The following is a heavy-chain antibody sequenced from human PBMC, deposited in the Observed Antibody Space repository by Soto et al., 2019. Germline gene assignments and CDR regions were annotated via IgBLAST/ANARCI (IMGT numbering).Heavy chain of an antibody. V-gene: IGHV4-4*07. CDR2: IYTSGST. CDR1: GGSISSYY. D-gene: IGHD3-9*01. J-gene: IGHJ6*02. CDR3: AREGPGLRYFDWLPRSNYYYGMDV. Sequence: NPSETLSLTCTVSGGSISSYYWSWIRQPAGKGLEWIGRIYTSGSTNYNPSLKSRVTMSVDTSKNQFSLKLSSVTAADTAVYYCAREGPGLRYFDWLPRSNYYYGMDVWGQGTTVTVSS.